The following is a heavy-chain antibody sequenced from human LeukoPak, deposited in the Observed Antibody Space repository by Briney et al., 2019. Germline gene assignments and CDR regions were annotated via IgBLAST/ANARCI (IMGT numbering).Heavy chain of an antibody. J-gene: IGHJ1*01. CDR1: GGSISSYY. V-gene: IGHV4-59*01. CDR2: IYYSGST. D-gene: IGHD6-19*01. CDR3: ARSGYSSGWYSPAVGYFQH. Sequence: SETLSLTCTVSGGSISSYYWGWIRQPPGKGLEWIGHIYYSGSTNYNPSLKSRVTISVDTSKNQFSLKLSSVTAADTAVYYCARSGYSSGWYSPAVGYFQHWGQGTLVTVSS.